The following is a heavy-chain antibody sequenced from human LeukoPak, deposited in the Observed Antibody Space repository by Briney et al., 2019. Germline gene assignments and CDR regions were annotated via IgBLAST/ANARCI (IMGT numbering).Heavy chain of an antibody. CDR2: INDSGST. CDR1: GGSFSGYY. V-gene: IGHV4-34*01. CDR3: ARMIRGRMVMAAAGRPYYYGMDV. Sequence: SETLSLTCAVYGGSFSGYYWSWIRQPPGKGLEWIGEINDSGSTNYYPSVKSRVTISVDTSKNQFSLKLSSVTAADTAVYYCARMIRGRMVMAAAGRPYYYGMDVWGQGTTVTVSS. J-gene: IGHJ6*02. D-gene: IGHD6-13*01.